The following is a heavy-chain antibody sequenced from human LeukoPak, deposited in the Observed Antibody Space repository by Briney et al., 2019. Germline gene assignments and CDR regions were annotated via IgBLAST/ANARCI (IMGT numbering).Heavy chain of an antibody. J-gene: IGHJ4*02. Sequence: SETLSLTCTVSGGSISSSSYYWGWIRQPPGKGLEWIGYIYYSGSTNYNPSLKSRVTISVDTSKNQFSLKLSSVTAADTAVYYCAREFGVAGYDYWGQGTLVTVSS. CDR1: GGSISSSSYY. CDR3: AREFGVAGYDY. V-gene: IGHV4-61*01. CDR2: IYYSGST. D-gene: IGHD6-19*01.